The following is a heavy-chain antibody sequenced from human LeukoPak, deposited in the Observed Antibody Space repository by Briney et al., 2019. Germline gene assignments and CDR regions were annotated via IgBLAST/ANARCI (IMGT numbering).Heavy chain of an antibody. Sequence: PGGSLRLSCVASGFSFSAYIMHWVRQAPGKGLEYVSAIRSDGSSTFYPNSVKGRFTISRDNSKSTLYLQMGSLRAKDTAVYYCTRRYGGHSGWAGYHDSWGQGTLVTVSS. V-gene: IGHV3-64*01. CDR3: TRRYGGHSGWAGYHDS. D-gene: IGHD6-19*01. CDR1: GFSFSAYI. J-gene: IGHJ4*02. CDR2: IRSDGSST.